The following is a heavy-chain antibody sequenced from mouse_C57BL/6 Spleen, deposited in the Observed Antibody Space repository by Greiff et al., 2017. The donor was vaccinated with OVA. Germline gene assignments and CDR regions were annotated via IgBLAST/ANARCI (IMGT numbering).Heavy chain of an antibody. J-gene: IGHJ3*01. D-gene: IGHD2-4*01. Sequence: QVQLQQPGAELVRPGSSVKLSCKASGYTFTSYWMDWVKQRPGQGLEWIGNIYPSDSETHYNQKFKDKATLTVDKSSSTAYMQLSSLTSEDSAVYYCARVYYDYDAWFAYWGQGTLVTVSA. CDR3: ARVYYDYDAWFAY. CDR1: GYTFTSYW. V-gene: IGHV1-61*01. CDR2: IYPSDSET.